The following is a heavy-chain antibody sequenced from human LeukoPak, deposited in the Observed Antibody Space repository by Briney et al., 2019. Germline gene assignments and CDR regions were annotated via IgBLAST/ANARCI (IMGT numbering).Heavy chain of an antibody. J-gene: IGHJ4*02. V-gene: IGHV1-18*01. CDR2: ISAYNGNT. D-gene: IGHD2-15*01. Sequence: GASVKVSCKASDYTFTSYGISWVRQAPGQGLEWMGWISAYNGNTNYAQKLQGRVTMTTDTSTSTAYMELRSLRSDDTAVYYCARDCSGGSCYWGLDYWGQGTLVTVSS. CDR1: DYTFTSYG. CDR3: ARDCSGGSCYWGLDY.